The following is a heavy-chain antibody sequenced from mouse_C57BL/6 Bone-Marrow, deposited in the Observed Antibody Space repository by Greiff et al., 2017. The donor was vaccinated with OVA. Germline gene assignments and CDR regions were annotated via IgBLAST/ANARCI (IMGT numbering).Heavy chain of an antibody. Sequence: VHVKQSGPELVKPGASVKISCKASGYSFTDYNMNWVKQSNGKSLEWIGVINPNYGTTSYNQKFKGKATLTVDQSSSTAYMQLNSLTSEDSAVYYCARCHYYGSPHFDYWGQGTTLTVSS. V-gene: IGHV1-39*01. CDR3: ARCHYYGSPHFDY. CDR1: GYSFTDYN. J-gene: IGHJ2*01. CDR2: INPNYGTT. D-gene: IGHD1-1*01.